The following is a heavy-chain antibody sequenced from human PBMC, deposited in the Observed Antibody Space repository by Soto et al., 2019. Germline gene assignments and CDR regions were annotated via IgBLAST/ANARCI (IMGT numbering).Heavy chain of an antibody. V-gene: IGHV3-30-3*01. CDR2: ISYDGSNK. D-gene: IGHD2-15*01. J-gene: IGHJ4*02. CDR1: GFTFSSYA. CDR3: ARGSLRYCSGGSCYSGGDY. Sequence: GGSLRLSCAAPGFTFSSYAMHWVRQAPGKGLEWVAVISYDGSNKYYADSVKGRFTISRDNSKNTLYLQMNSLRAEDTAVYYCARGSLRYCSGGSCYSGGDYWGQGTLVTVSS.